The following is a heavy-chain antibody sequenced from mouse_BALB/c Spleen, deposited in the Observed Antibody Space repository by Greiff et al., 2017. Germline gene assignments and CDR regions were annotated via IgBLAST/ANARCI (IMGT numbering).Heavy chain of an antibody. V-gene: IGHV2-6-7*01. J-gene: IGHJ3*01. CDR1: GFSLTGYG. Sequence: ESGPGLVAPSQSLSITCTVSGFSLTGYGVNWVRQPPGKGLEWLGMIWGDGSTDYNSALKSRLSISKDNSKSQVFLKMNSLQTDDTARYYCARGALYGNYGAWFAYWGQGTLVTVSA. CDR2: IWGDGST. CDR3: ARGALYGNYGAWFAY. D-gene: IGHD2-1*01.